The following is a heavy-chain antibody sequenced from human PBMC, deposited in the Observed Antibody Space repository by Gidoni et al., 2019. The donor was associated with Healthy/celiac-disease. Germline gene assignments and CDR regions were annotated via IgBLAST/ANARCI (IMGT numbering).Heavy chain of an antibody. V-gene: IGHV2-5*01. CDR2: IYWNDDK. Sequence: QITLKESGPTLVKPTQTLTLTCTFSGFSLSTSGVGVGWIRQPPGKALEWLALIYWNDDKRYSPSLKSRLTITKDTSKNQVVLTMTNMDPVDTATYYCARRPKQRLWSGYPFDYWGQGTLVTVSS. D-gene: IGHD3-3*01. CDR1: GFSLSTSGVG. J-gene: IGHJ4*02. CDR3: ARRPKQRLWSGYPFDY.